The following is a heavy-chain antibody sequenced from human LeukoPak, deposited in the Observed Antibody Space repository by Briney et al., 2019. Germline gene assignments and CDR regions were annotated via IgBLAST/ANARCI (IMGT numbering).Heavy chain of an antibody. CDR3: ARGTSLAVLNYYYMDV. Sequence: SETLSLTCAVYGGSFSGYYWSWIRQPPGKGLEWIGEINHSGSTNSNPSLKSRVTISVDTSKNQFSLKLSSVTAADTAVYYCARGTSLAVLNYYYMDVWGKGTTVTVSS. D-gene: IGHD3-9*01. CDR2: INHSGST. V-gene: IGHV4-34*01. J-gene: IGHJ6*03. CDR1: GGSFSGYY.